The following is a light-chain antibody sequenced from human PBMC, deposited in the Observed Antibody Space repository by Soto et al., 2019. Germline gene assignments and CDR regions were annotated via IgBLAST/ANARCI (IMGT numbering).Light chain of an antibody. CDR1: NSDVGSFNL. CDR2: EVS. CDR3: SSYAGNSPLWV. J-gene: IGLJ3*02. V-gene: IGLV2-23*02. Sequence: QSVLTQPASVSGSPGQSITISCTGTNSDVGSFNLVSWYQHHPGKAPELILYEVSQRPSGVSSRFSGSKSGNTASLTISGLQAEDEADYYCSSYAGNSPLWVLGGGTKLTVL.